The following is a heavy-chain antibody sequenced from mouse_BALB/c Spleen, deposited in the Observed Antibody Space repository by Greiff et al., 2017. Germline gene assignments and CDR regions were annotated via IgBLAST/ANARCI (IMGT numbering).Heavy chain of an antibody. CDR3: ARERGTTVVATDFDY. CDR1: GFSLTSYG. Sequence: QVQLQQSGPGLVAPSQSLSITCTVSGFSLTSYGVHWVRQPPGKGLEWLGVIWAGGSTNYNSALMSRLSISKDNSKSQVFLKMNSLQTDDTAMYYCARERGTTVVATDFDYWGQGTTLTVSS. CDR2: IWAGGST. J-gene: IGHJ2*01. V-gene: IGHV2-9*02. D-gene: IGHD1-1*01.